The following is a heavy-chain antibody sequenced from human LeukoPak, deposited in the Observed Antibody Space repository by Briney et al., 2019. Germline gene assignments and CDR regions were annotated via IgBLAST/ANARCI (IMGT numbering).Heavy chain of an antibody. V-gene: IGHV3-20*04. D-gene: IGHD5-12*01. Sequence: GGXLRLSCAASGFTFDDYGMSWVRQAPGKGLEWVSGINWNGGNTVYADSVKGRFTISRDNAKNSLYLQMNSLRAEDTALYYCARAYSGYENYYYYYYMDVWGKGTTVTVSS. CDR1: GFTFDDYG. J-gene: IGHJ6*03. CDR3: ARAYSGYENYYYYYYMDV. CDR2: INWNGGNT.